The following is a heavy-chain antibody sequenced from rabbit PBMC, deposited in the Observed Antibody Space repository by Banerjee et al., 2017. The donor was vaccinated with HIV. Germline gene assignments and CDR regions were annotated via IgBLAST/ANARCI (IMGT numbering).Heavy chain of an antibody. J-gene: IGHJ4*01. CDR3: AREDASSLGFYIHHYFNL. V-gene: IGHV1S7*01. CDR1: GFDFSSYY. CDR2: IDPVFGST. D-gene: IGHD1-1*01. Sequence: QLKESGGGLVQPGGSLKLSCKASGFDFSSYYMSWVRQAPGKGLEWIGYIDPVFGSTYYASWVNGRFTISSHNAQNTVSLQLNSLTAADTATYFCAREDASSLGFYIHHYFNLWGPGTLVTVS.